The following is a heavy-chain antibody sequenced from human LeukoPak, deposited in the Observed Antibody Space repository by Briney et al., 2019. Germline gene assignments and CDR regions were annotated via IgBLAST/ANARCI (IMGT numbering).Heavy chain of an antibody. Sequence: PGGSLRLSCAASGFTFSSYAMSWVRQAPGKGLGWVSAISGSGGSTYYADSVEGRFTISRDNAKNSLYLQMNSLRAEDTAVYYCASQDYYDSSGADYWGQGTLVTVSS. CDR1: GFTFSSYA. J-gene: IGHJ4*02. V-gene: IGHV3-23*01. CDR3: ASQDYYDSSGADY. D-gene: IGHD3-22*01. CDR2: ISGSGGST.